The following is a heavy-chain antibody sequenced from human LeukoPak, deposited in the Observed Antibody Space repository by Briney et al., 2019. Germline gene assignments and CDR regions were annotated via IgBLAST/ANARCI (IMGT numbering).Heavy chain of an antibody. V-gene: IGHV3-7*05. CDR1: GFTFSSYW. CDR3: GRGGGASDY. D-gene: IGHD3-16*01. Sequence: PGGSLRLSCAASGFTFSSYWTSWVRQAPGKGLEWVANIREDGSEKYYVDSEKGRFTISRDNAKNSLYLQMNSLRAEDTAVYYCGRGGGASDYWGQGTLVTVPS. J-gene: IGHJ4*02. CDR2: IREDGSEK.